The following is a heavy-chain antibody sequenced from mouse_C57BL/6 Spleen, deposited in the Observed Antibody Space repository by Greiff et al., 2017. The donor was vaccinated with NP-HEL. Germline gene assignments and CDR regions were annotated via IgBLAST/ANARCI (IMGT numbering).Heavy chain of an antibody. CDR2: IRNKANGYTT. J-gene: IGHJ3*01. CDR1: GFTFTDYY. V-gene: IGHV7-3*01. CDR3: ARSNWERVFAY. D-gene: IGHD4-1*02. Sequence: EVQLVESGGGLVQPGGSLSLSCAASGFTFTDYYMSWVRQPPGKALEWLGFIRNKANGYTTEYSASVKGRFTISRDNSQSILYLQMNALRAEDSATYYCARSNWERVFAYWGQGTLVTVSA.